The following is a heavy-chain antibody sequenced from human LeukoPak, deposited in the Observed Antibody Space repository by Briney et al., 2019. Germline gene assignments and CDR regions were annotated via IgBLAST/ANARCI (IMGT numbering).Heavy chain of an antibody. Sequence: GGSLRLSCAASGFTFSSYAMTWVRQAPGKGLEWVSSISGSGGNAYYADSVKGRFTISRDDSKNTLYLQMNSLRAEDTAVYYCAKALEPLVVVYFDYWGQGTLVTVSS. CDR3: AKALEPLVVVYFDY. V-gene: IGHV3-23*01. J-gene: IGHJ4*02. CDR1: GFTFSSYA. D-gene: IGHD2-15*01. CDR2: ISGSGGNA.